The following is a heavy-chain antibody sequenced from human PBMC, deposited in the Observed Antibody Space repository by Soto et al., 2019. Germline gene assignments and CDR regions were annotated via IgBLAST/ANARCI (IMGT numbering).Heavy chain of an antibody. Sequence: SGPTLVNPKQTLTLTCAFSGFSLSTSGVGVGWIRQPPGKALEWLALIYWDDDKRYSPSLKSRLAITKDTSKNQVVLTMTNMDPVDTATYYCAHSRGVDCSGGSCQFFDYWGQGTLVTVSS. V-gene: IGHV2-5*02. CDR3: AHSRGVDCSGGSCQFFDY. D-gene: IGHD2-15*01. CDR2: IYWDDDK. J-gene: IGHJ4*02. CDR1: GFSLSTSGVG.